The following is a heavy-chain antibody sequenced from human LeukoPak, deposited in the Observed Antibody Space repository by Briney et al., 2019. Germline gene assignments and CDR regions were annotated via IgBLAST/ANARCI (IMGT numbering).Heavy chain of an antibody. CDR2: IIPIFGTT. J-gene: IGHJ5*02. CDR1: GGTFSTYS. V-gene: IGHV1-69*05. Sequence: SVKVSCKASGGTFSTYSISWVRQAPGQGLEWMGRIIPIFGTTIYAQESQGRVTMTTDESTSTAYMELSSLRSADTAVYYCARDNPLHCTGGDCYRLNWFDPWGQGTQATVSS. CDR3: ARDNPLHCTGGDCYRLNWFDP. D-gene: IGHD2-8*02.